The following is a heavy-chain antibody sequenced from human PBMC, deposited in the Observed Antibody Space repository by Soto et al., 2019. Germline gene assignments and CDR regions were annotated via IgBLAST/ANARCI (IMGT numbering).Heavy chain of an antibody. Sequence: GGSLRLCCAASGFTFSSYAMSWVRQAPGKGLEWVSAISGSGGSTYYADSVKGRFTISRDNSKNTLYLQMNSLRAEDTAVYYCAKGIAAAEWPIHNWFDPWGQGTLVTVSS. J-gene: IGHJ5*02. V-gene: IGHV3-23*01. D-gene: IGHD6-13*01. CDR2: ISGSGGST. CDR3: AKGIAAAEWPIHNWFDP. CDR1: GFTFSSYA.